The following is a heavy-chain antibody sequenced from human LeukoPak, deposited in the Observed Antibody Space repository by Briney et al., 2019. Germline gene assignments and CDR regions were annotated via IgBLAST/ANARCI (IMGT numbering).Heavy chain of an antibody. CDR3: AREKAAAGTGGDY. J-gene: IGHJ4*02. Sequence: PGGSLRLSCAASGFTFINYDIHWVRQAPGKGLEWVTFIRYDGRNKYYADSVRGRFTISRDNSKNTLYLQMNSLRAEDTAVYYCAREKAAAGTGGDYWGQGTLVTVSS. V-gene: IGHV3-30*02. D-gene: IGHD6-13*01. CDR2: IRYDGRNK. CDR1: GFTFINYD.